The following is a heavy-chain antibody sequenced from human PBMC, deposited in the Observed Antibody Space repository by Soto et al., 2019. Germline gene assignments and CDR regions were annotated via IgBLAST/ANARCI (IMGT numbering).Heavy chain of an antibody. CDR3: AKDSSVATIYGPPDV. D-gene: IGHD5-12*01. V-gene: IGHV1-18*01. CDR2: ISAYNGNT. CDR1: GYTFTSYG. Sequence: GASVKVSCKASGYTFTSYGISWVRQAPGQGLEWMGWISAYNGNTNYAQKLQGRVTMTADTSTSTAYMELRSLRSEDTALYYCAKDSSVATIYGPPDVWGQGTTVTVSS. J-gene: IGHJ6*02.